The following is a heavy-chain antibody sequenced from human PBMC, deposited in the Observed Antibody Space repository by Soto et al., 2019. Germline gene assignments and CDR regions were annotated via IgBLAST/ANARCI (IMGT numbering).Heavy chain of an antibody. CDR2: ISWDGGST. CDR3: AKDMEDRGSWDNYYYYGMDV. D-gene: IGHD6-13*01. J-gene: IGHJ6*02. CDR1: GFTFDDYT. Sequence: GGSLRLSCAASGFTFDDYTMHWVRQAPGKGLEWVSLISWDGGSTYYADSVKGRFTISRDNSKNSLYLQMNSLRTEDTALYYCAKDMEDRGSWDNYYYYGMDVWGQGTTVTVSS. V-gene: IGHV3-43*01.